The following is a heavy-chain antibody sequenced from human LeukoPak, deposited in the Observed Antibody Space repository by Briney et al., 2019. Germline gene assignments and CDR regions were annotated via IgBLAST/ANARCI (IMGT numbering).Heavy chain of an antibody. D-gene: IGHD6-6*01. J-gene: IGHJ6*02. CDR3: ARASPADYYGLDV. CDR1: GITVISNY. Sequence: GGSLRLSCAASGITVISNYMTWVRQAPGKGLEWVSVISSGGGTYYAGSVKGRFTISRDITKNTVYLQMNSLRAEDTAVYYCARASPADYYGLDVWGQGTLVTVSS. V-gene: IGHV3-66*01. CDR2: ISSGGGT.